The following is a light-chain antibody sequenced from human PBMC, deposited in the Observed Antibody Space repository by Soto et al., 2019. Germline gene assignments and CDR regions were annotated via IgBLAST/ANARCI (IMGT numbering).Light chain of an antibody. CDR2: GAS. V-gene: IGKV3D-15*01. CDR1: QSVSNN. Sequence: SPGTLSLSPGERATLSCRASQSVSNNYLAWYQQKPGQAPRLLIYGASNRATGIPDRFSGSGSGTDFTLTISSLQSEDFAVYYCQQYNNWPRTFGQGTKVDIK. CDR3: QQYNNWPRT. J-gene: IGKJ1*01.